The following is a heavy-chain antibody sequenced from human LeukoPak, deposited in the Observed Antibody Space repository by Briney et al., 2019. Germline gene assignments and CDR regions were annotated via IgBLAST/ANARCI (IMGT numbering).Heavy chain of an antibody. D-gene: IGHD4-17*01. J-gene: IGHJ4*02. CDR3: ARDWFDGDYDRFDC. CDR2: INQDGSQK. V-gene: IGHV3-7*03. CDR1: GFTFSSYC. Sequence: GGSLRLSCAVSGFTFSSYCMYWFRQAPGKGLEWVANINQDGSQKFSVDSVKGRFTISRDNAKNSLSLQMNSLRVEDTAVYYCARDWFDGDYDRFDCWGQGTLVTVSS.